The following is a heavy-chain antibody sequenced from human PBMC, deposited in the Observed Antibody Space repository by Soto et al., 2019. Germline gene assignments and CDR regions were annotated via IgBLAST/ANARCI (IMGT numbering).Heavy chain of an antibody. CDR3: AKRGGFLDYYYYGLDG. J-gene: IGHJ6*02. Sequence: PGGSLRLSCAASGFTFSSYAMSWVRQAPGKGLEWVSAISGSGGSTYYADSVKGRFTISRDNSKNTLYLQMNSLRAEDTAVYYCAKRGGFLDYYYYGLDGWGQGTTVTVAS. D-gene: IGHD3-3*01. CDR1: GFTFSSYA. V-gene: IGHV3-23*01. CDR2: ISGSGGST.